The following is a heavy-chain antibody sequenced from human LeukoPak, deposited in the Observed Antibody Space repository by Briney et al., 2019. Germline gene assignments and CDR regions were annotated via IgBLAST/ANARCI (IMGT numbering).Heavy chain of an antibody. Sequence: SETLSLTCTVSGGSISNGAYYWSWVRQHPGTGLEWIGYIYYSGSTYYNPSLKSRVTISVDTSKNQFSLKLSSVTAADTAVYYCARVPLHFDILTGYHNQAYGMDVWGQGTTVTVSS. J-gene: IGHJ6*02. CDR2: IYYSGST. V-gene: IGHV4-31*03. CDR3: ARVPLHFDILTGYHNQAYGMDV. CDR1: GGSISNGAYY. D-gene: IGHD3-9*01.